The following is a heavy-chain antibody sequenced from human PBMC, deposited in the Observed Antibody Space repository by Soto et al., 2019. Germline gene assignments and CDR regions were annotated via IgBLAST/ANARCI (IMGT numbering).Heavy chain of an antibody. CDR3: ASLCSGGSCYSFY. Sequence: EVQLLDSGGGLVQPGGSLRLSCAASGFTFSSYAMSWVRQAPGKGLEWVSEITGGGGSKYYADSVKGRFTISRDNSKNTLYLQMNSLRAEDTAVYYCASLCSGGSCYSFYWGQGTLVTVSS. CDR1: GFTFSSYA. D-gene: IGHD2-15*01. CDR2: ITGGGGSK. V-gene: IGHV3-23*01. J-gene: IGHJ4*02.